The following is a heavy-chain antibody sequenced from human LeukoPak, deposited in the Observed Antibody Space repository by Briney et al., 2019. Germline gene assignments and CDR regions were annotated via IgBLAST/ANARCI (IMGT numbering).Heavy chain of an antibody. CDR1: GFTFDDYT. CDR2: ISWDGGST. J-gene: IGHJ4*02. Sequence: GGSLRLSCAASGFTFDDYTMHWVRQAPGKGLEWVSLISWDGGSTYYADSVKGRFTISRDNSKNSLYLQMNSLRTEDTALYYCAKDTSYYDSGGYIDYWGQGTLVTVSS. CDR3: AKDTSYYDSGGYIDY. D-gene: IGHD3-22*01. V-gene: IGHV3-43*01.